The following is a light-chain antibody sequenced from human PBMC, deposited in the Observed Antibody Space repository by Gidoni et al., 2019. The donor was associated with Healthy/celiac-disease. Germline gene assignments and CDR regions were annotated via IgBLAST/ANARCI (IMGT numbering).Light chain of an antibody. CDR1: KLGDKY. J-gene: IGLJ2*01. V-gene: IGLV3-1*01. CDR3: QAWDSSTVV. Sequence: SFELTHQPQVSVSPGQTASITCSGDKLGDKYACWYQQKPGQSPVLVIYQDSKRPSGIPERFSGSNSGNTATLTISGTQAMDEADYYCQAWDSSTVVFGGGTKLTVL. CDR2: QDS.